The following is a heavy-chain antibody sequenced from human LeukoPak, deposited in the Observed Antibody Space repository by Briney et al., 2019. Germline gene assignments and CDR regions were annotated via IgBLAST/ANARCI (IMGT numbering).Heavy chain of an antibody. CDR2: IYYSGST. CDR1: GGSISSYY. D-gene: IGHD3-22*01. J-gene: IGHJ4*02. V-gene: IGHV4-59*01. CDR3: ARTDSSGHPVYFVY. Sequence: PSETLSLTCTVSGGSISSYYWSWIRQPPGKGLEWIGYIYYSGSTNYNPSLKSRVTISVDTSKNQFSLKLSSVTAADTAVYYCARTDSSGHPVYFVYWGQGTLVTVSS.